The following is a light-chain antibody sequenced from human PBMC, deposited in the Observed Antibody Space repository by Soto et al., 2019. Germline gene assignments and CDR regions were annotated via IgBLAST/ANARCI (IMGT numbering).Light chain of an antibody. Sequence: QSVLTQPASVSGSPGQSITISCTGTNSDVESYNLVSWFRQHPGEAPKLIVYEGTKRPSGVSNRFSGSKSGNPASLTISALQAEDEANYYCCSYAGTATVFGTGTKVTVL. CDR2: EGT. CDR1: NSDVESYNL. J-gene: IGLJ1*01. CDR3: CSYAGTATV. V-gene: IGLV2-23*03.